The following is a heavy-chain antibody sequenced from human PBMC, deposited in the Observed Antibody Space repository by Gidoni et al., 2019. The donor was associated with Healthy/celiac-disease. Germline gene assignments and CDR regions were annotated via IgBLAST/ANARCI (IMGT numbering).Heavy chain of an antibody. V-gene: IGHV4-34*01. J-gene: IGHJ6*02. CDR1: GWSFSGYY. CDR3: ATLLQGSIAAHHYGMDV. CDR2: INHSGST. Sequence: QVQLQQWGAGLLKPSDTLSLTCACYGWSFSGYYWSWIRQPPGKGLEWMGEINHSGSTNYNPSLKSRVTISVDTSKNQFSLKLSSVTAADTAVYYCATLLQGSIAAHHYGMDVWGQGTTVTVSS. D-gene: IGHD6-6*01.